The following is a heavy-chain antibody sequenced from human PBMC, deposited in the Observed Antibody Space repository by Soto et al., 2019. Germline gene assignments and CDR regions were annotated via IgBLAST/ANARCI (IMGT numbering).Heavy chain of an antibody. CDR1: GFTFSSSG. CDR2: ISYDGGNK. D-gene: IGHD6-19*01. V-gene: IGHV3-30*03. Sequence: VPLVESGGGVVQPGRSLRLSCAASGFTFSSSGIHWVRQAPGKGLEWVAVISYDGGNKYYVDSVKGRFTISRDNSKNTLYLQMNSLRAEDTAVYYCATDFSGWYGSSEYGFWGQGTLVTVSS. CDR3: ATDFSGWYGSSEYGF. J-gene: IGHJ4*02.